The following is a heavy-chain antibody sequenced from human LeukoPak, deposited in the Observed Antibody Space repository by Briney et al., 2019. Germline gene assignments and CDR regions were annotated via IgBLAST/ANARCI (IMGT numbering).Heavy chain of an antibody. CDR1: GGTFSSYA. CDR2: IIPILGIA. CDR3: ARDYYGSGSYYTVWFDP. V-gene: IGHV1-69*04. Sequence: SVKVSCKASGGTFSSYAISWVRQAPGQGLEWMGRIIPILGIANYAQKFQGRVTITADKSTSTAYMELSSLRSEDTAVYYGARDYYGSGSYYTVWFDPWGQGTLVTVSS. J-gene: IGHJ5*02. D-gene: IGHD3-10*01.